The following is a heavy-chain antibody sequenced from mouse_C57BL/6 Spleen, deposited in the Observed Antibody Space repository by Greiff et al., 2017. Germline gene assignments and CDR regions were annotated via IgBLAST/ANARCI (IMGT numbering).Heavy chain of an antibody. Sequence: LVESGAELARPGASVKLSCKASGYTFTSYGISWVKQRTGQGLEWIGEIYPRSGNTYYNEKFKGKATLTADKSSSTAYMELRSLTSEDSAVYFCARSEDYDGLDYWGQGTSVTVSS. J-gene: IGHJ4*01. CDR1: GYTFTSYG. V-gene: IGHV1-81*01. CDR2: IYPRSGNT. CDR3: ARSEDYDGLDY. D-gene: IGHD2-4*01.